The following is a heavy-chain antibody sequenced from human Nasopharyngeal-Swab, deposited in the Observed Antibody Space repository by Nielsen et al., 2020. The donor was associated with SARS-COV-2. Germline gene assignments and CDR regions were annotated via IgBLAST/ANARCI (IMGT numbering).Heavy chain of an antibody. V-gene: IGHV1-46*01. CDR2: INPSGGSP. J-gene: IGHJ4*02. Sequence: SDKVSCKESGYTFTSYYMHWVRQAPGQGLEWMGIINPSGGSPSYAQKFQGRVTMTRETSTSTVYMELSILRSEDTAVYYCARGYCSSTSCYVRGNYFDYWGQGTLVTVSS. D-gene: IGHD2-2*01. CDR1: GYTFTSYY. CDR3: ARGYCSSTSCYVRGNYFDY.